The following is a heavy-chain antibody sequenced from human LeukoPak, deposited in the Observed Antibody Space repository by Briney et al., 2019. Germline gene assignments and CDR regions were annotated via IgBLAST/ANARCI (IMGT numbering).Heavy chain of an antibody. J-gene: IGHJ6*02. CDR3: ARGRFDWLSYYYYYGMDV. Sequence: GGSLRLSCAASGFTFSSYSMNWVRQAPGKGLEWVSSISSSSSYIYYADSVKGRFTISRDNAKNSLYLQMNSLRAEDTAVCYCARGRFDWLSYYYYYGMDVWGQGTTVTVFS. CDR1: GFTFSSYS. V-gene: IGHV3-21*01. D-gene: IGHD3-9*01. CDR2: ISSSSSYI.